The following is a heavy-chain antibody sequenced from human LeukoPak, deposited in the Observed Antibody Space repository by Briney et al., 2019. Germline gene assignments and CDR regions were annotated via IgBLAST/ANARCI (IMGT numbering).Heavy chain of an antibody. CDR1: GFTVSSNY. CDR3: ARHNGGEISDAFDY. CDR2: IYSGGST. J-gene: IGHJ4*02. V-gene: IGHV3-66*04. Sequence: GSLRLSCAASGFTVSSNYMSWVRQAPGKGLEWVSVIYSGGSTYYADSVKGRFTISRDNSKNTLYLQMNSLRAEDTAVYYCARHNGGEISDAFDYWGQGTLVTVSS. D-gene: IGHD3-16*01.